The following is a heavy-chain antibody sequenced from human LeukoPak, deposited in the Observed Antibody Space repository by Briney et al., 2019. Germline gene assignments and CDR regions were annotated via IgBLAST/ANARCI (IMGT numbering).Heavy chain of an antibody. CDR2: ISYDGSNK. J-gene: IGHJ4*02. CDR3: AKEGDIVVVPAAFPLDY. D-gene: IGHD2-2*01. Sequence: GGSLRLSCAASGFTFSNYGMHCVRQAPGKGLQWVAVISYDGSNKYYADSVKGRFTISRDNSKNTLYLQMNSLRAEDTAVYYCAKEGDIVVVPAAFPLDYWGQGTLVTVSS. CDR1: GFTFSNYG. V-gene: IGHV3-30*18.